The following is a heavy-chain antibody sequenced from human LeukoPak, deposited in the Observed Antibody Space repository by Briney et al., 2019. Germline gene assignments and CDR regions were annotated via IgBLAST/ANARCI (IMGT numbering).Heavy chain of an antibody. CDR1: GGTFSSYA. V-gene: IGHV1-69*04. D-gene: IGHD2-8*01. CDR2: IIPILGIA. J-gene: IGHJ4*02. Sequence: GASVKVSCKASGGTFSSYAISWVRQAPGQGLEWMGRIIPILGIANYAQKFQGRVTITADKSTSTAYMELSSLRSEDTAVYYCAKDARGYCSKGACYSIDYWGQGTLVTVSS. CDR3: AKDARGYCSKGACYSIDY.